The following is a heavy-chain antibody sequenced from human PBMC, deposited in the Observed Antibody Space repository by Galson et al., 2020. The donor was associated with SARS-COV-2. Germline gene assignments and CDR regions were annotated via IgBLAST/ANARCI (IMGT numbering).Heavy chain of an antibody. V-gene: IGHV3-66*02. Sequence: GGSLRLSCAASGFTVSSNYMSWVRQAPGKGLEWVSVIYSGGGTYYADSVKGRFTISRDTSKNTLYLQMNSLRVEDTAVYYCARAQSGGSRYYYYYMDVWGKGTTVTISS. CDR2: IYSGGGT. J-gene: IGHJ6*03. D-gene: IGHD2-15*01. CDR3: ARAQSGGSRYYYYYMDV. CDR1: GFTVSSNY.